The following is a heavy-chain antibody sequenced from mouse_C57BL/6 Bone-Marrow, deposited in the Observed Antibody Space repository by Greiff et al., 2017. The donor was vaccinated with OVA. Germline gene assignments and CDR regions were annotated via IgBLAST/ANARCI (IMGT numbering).Heavy chain of an antibody. D-gene: IGHD4-1*01. CDR1: GFNIKDDY. CDR3: TTNWVDY. V-gene: IGHV14-4*01. CDR2: IDPENGDT. J-gene: IGHJ2*01. Sequence: DVQLQESGAELVRPGASVKLSCTASGFNIKDDYMHWVKQRPEQGLEWIGWIDPENGDTEYASKFQGKATITADTSSNTAYLQLSSLTSEDTAVYYCTTNWVDYWGQGTTLTVAS.